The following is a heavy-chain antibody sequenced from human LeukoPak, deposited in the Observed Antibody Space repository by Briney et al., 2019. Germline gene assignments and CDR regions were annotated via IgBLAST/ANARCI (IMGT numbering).Heavy chain of an antibody. J-gene: IGHJ3*02. CDR3: AREVIYGAFDI. CDR1: GFTVSSNY. V-gene: IGHV3-53*01. Sequence: GGSLGLSCAASGFTVSSNYMSWVRQAPGKGLEWVSVIYNSGNTYYADSVKGRFTISRDNSKNTLYLQMSSLRAEDTAVYYCAREVIYGAFDIWGQGTMVTVSS. D-gene: IGHD2/OR15-2a*01. CDR2: IYNSGNT.